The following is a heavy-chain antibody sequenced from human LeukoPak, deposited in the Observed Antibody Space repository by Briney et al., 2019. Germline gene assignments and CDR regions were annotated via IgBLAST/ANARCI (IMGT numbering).Heavy chain of an antibody. CDR1: GFTFSSYA. Sequence: GGSLRLSCAASGFTFSSYAVSWVRQAPGKGLEWVSAITGSGGYTYYADSVKGRFTISRDNSKNTLYLQMNSLKTEDTAVYYCTSRKLYPFDYFDYWGQGTLVTVSS. CDR3: TSRKLYPFDYFDY. J-gene: IGHJ4*02. V-gene: IGHV3-23*01. D-gene: IGHD2-15*01. CDR2: ITGSGGYT.